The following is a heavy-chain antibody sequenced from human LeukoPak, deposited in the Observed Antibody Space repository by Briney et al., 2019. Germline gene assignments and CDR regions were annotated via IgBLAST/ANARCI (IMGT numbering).Heavy chain of an antibody. J-gene: IGHJ3*02. CDR3: AKDLDTTVVLDAFDM. D-gene: IGHD4-23*01. CDR2: IRGNGGST. Sequence: PGGSLRLSCAASGFTFSSYAMNWVRQAPGKGLEWVSSIRGNGGSTYYAASVKGRFIISRDNSKNTLYLQMNGLRAEDTAVYYCAKDLDTTVVLDAFDMWGQGTLVTVSS. V-gene: IGHV3-23*01. CDR1: GFTFSSYA.